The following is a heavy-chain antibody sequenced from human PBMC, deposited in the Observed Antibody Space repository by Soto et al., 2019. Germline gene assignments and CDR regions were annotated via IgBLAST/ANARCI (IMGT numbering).Heavy chain of an antibody. V-gene: IGHV3-23*01. CDR3: AEYPGVAGLSFDY. CDR1: AFTFSGYD. D-gene: IGHD6-19*01. CDR2: ISGSGGRT. J-gene: IGHJ4*02. Sequence: EVQLLESGGGLVQPGGSLRLSCADSAFTFSGYDMSWVRQAPGKGLEWVSGISGSGGRTYYADSVKGRFTISRDNSKSTLYLQMNSLSAEDTTVYYCAEYPGVAGLSFDYWGQGTLVTVSS.